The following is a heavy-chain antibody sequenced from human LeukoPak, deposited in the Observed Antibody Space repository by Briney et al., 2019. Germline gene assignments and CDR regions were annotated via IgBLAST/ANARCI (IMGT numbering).Heavy chain of an antibody. CDR1: GGSISSYY. J-gene: IGHJ2*01. CDR2: IYYSGST. Sequence: SETPSLTCTVSGGSISSYYWSWIRQPPGKGLEWIGYIYYSGSTNYNPSLKSRVTISVDTSKNQFSLKLSSVTAADTAVYYCAEGWYFDLWGRGTLVTVSS. CDR3: AEGWYFDL. V-gene: IGHV4-59*01.